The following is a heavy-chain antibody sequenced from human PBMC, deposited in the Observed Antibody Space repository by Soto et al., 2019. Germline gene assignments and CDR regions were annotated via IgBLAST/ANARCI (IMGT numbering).Heavy chain of an antibody. J-gene: IGHJ6*01. D-gene: IGHD3-22*01. V-gene: IGHV4-34*01. CDR3: ERGVVYRDVGLAYGMDV. CDR2: INYSGST. CDR1: GDSFSNHY. Sequence: SETLSLTCAVYGDSFSNHYWTWIRQSPGKGLEWVGEINYSGSTRYNWSLGSRVTISVDTSKNQFSLMVTSVTDEDTAVYYCERGVVYRDVGLAYGMDVWGQGTTVTVSS.